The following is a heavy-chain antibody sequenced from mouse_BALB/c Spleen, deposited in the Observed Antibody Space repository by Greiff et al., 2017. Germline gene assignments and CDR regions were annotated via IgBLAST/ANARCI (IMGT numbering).Heavy chain of an antibody. CDR1: GFTFSSYA. CDR2: ISSGGST. D-gene: IGHD2-3*01. CDR3: ASYDGYPYYAMDY. J-gene: IGHJ4*01. V-gene: IGHV5-6-5*01. Sequence: DVKLVESGGGLVKPGGSLKLSCAASGFTFSSYAMSWVRQTPEKRLEWVASISSGGSTYYPDSVKGRFTISRDNARNILYLQMSSLRSEDTAMYYCASYDGYPYYAMDYWGQGTSVTVSS.